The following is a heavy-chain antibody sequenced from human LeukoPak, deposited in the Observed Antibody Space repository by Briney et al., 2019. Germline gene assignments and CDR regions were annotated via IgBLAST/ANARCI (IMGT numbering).Heavy chain of an antibody. J-gene: IGHJ3*01. V-gene: IGHV3-74*01. CDR2: IKSDGSNT. CDR1: GFTFSSYK. D-gene: IGHD4-11*01. CDR3: ANEYSKGDV. Sequence: GGSLRLSCAASGFTFSSYKMHWVRQSPGKGLVWVSRIKSDGSNTTYADSVKGRFTISRDNSKNTLYLQMNSLRAEDTAVYYCANEYSKGDVWGQGTTVTVSS.